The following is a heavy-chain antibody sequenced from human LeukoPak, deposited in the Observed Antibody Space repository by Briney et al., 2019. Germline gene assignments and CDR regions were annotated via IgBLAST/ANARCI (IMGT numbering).Heavy chain of an antibody. D-gene: IGHD3-10*01. J-gene: IGHJ4*02. V-gene: IGHV1-69*01. CDR3: ARDRERSYGSGSYRQFDY. CDR1: GGTFSSYA. CDR2: IIPIFGTA. Sequence: GASVKVSCKASGGTFSSYAISWVRQAPGQGLEWMGGIIPIFGTANYAQKFQGRVTITADESTSTAYMELSSLRSEDTAVYYCARDRERSYGSGSYRQFDYWGQGTLVTVSS.